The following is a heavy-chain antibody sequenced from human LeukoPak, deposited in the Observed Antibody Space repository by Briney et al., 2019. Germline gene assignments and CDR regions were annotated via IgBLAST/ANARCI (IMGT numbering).Heavy chain of an antibody. CDR2: IGSSSSTI. Sequence: GGSLRLSCEASGSTFSSYTMNWVRQAPGKGLEWVSYIGSSSSTIYYADSVKGRFTISRDNAKNSLYLQMNSRRAEDTAVYYCARDHHRRLYDSQARDTFDIWGQGTMVTVSS. V-gene: IGHV3-48*01. CDR1: GSTFSSYT. J-gene: IGHJ3*02. D-gene: IGHD3-22*01. CDR3: ARDHHRRLYDSQARDTFDI.